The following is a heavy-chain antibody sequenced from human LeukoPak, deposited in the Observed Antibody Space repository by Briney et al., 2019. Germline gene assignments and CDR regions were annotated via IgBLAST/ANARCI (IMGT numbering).Heavy chain of an antibody. J-gene: IGHJ5*02. CDR1: GFTFGSYW. CDR2: IKEDGSEK. CDR3: ARDSRGGFDP. D-gene: IGHD2-15*01. Sequence: GGSLRLSCAASGFTFGSYWMSWVRQAPGKGLQWVSNIKEDGSEKYYVDSVKGRFTISRDNSKNSLYLQMNSLRAEDTAVCYCARDSRGGFDPWGQGTLVTVSS. V-gene: IGHV3-7*05.